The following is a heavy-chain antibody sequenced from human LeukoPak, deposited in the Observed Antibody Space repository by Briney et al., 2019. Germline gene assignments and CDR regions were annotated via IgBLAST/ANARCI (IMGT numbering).Heavy chain of an antibody. CDR2: ISPGGPT. Sequence: TGGSLRLSCAGSGFPFSRHGMIWVRQAPGKGLEWVSGISPGGPTYYADSVKGRFTISRDNSKNTVYLQVNSLRAEDTAVFYCAKDRAWLQFWSWGQGTLVTVSS. D-gene: IGHD5-18*01. J-gene: IGHJ4*02. CDR1: GFPFSRHG. CDR3: AKDRAWLQFWS. V-gene: IGHV3-23*01.